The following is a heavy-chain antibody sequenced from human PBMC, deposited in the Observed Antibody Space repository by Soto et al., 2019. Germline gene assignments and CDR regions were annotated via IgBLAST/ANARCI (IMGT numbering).Heavy chain of an antibody. Sequence: TSETLSLTWTVSGGSLSSGGYYWSWIRQHPGKGLEWIGYIYYSGSTYYNPSLKSRVTISVDTSKNQCSLTLSSMTAADTAVYYCALRSMAVVPEYWGQGTLVTVSS. D-gene: IGHD3-22*01. CDR3: ALRSMAVVPEY. J-gene: IGHJ4*02. CDR2: IYYSGST. V-gene: IGHV4-31*02. CDR1: GGSLSSGGYY.